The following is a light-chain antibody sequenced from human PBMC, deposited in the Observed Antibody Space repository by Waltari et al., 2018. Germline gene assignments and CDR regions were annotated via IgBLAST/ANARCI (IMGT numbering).Light chain of an antibody. Sequence: SYELTQSPSVSVSPGQTASIRCSGDQLEDRYVCWYQQKPGQSPVLVLHQDSKRPSGIPERFSGFNSGNTATLTISETQSMDEADYYCQAWDRNTYVVFGGGTKLTVL. CDR2: QDS. CDR1: QLEDRY. J-gene: IGLJ2*01. CDR3: QAWDRNTYVV. V-gene: IGLV3-1*01.